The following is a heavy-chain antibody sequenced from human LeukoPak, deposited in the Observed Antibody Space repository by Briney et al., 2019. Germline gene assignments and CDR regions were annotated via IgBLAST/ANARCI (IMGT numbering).Heavy chain of an antibody. J-gene: IGHJ6*03. Sequence: GGALRLSCAPSGFTFSSYAMHWVRQAPAKGLEWVAVVSYDGSNKYYADSVQGRFTISRDNSKNTLYLQMNSLRAEDTAVYYCARVLRSKYYMDVWGKGTTVTVSS. CDR2: VSYDGSNK. D-gene: IGHD3-3*01. CDR3: ARVLRSKYYMDV. CDR1: GFTFSSYA. V-gene: IGHV3-30*01.